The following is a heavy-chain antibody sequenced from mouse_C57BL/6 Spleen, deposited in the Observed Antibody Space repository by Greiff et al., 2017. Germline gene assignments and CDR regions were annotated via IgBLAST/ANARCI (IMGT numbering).Heavy chain of an antibody. CDR1: GFTFSDYY. V-gene: IGHV5-16*01. J-gene: IGHJ2*01. CDR3: ASDWNYFDY. CDR2: INYDGSST. Sequence: EVMLVESEGGLVQPGSSLKLSCTASGFTFSDYYMAWVRQVPDKGLEWVANINYDGSSTYYLDSLKSRFIISGDNAKNILYLQMSSLKSEDTATYYCASDWNYFDYWGQGTTLTVSS.